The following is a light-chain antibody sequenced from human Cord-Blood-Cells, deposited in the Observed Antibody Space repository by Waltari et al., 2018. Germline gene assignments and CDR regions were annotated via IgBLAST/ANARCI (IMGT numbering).Light chain of an antibody. J-gene: IGKJ2*01. CDR1: QSVSSN. CDR2: GAS. Sequence: EIVMTQSPATPSVSPGERATHSCRASQSVSSNLAWYQQKPGQAPRLLIYGASTRATGIPARFSGSGSGTEFTLTISSLQSEDFAVYYCQQYNNWPPYTFGQGTKLEIK. V-gene: IGKV3-15*01. CDR3: QQYNNWPPYT.